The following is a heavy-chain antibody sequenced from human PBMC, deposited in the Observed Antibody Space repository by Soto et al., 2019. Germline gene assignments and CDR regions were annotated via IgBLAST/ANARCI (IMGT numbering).Heavy chain of an antibody. J-gene: IGHJ6*01. CDR1: GGSISSGGYS. CDR2: IYHSGST. V-gene: IGHV4-30-2*01. CDR3: ARGWWERQANVMEV. Sequence: SETLSLTCAVSGGSISSGGYSWSWIRQPPGKGLEWIGYIYHSGSTYYNPSLKSRVTISVDRSKNQFSLKLSSVTAADTAVYYCARGWWERQANVMEVWGQGTTVTVSS. D-gene: IGHD1-26*01.